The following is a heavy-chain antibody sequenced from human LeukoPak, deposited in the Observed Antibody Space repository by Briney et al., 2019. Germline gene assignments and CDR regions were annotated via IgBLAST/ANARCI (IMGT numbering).Heavy chain of an antibody. CDR2: ISGSGGST. Sequence: GGSLRLSCAASGLTFSSYAMSWVRQAPGKGLEWVSAISGSGGSTYYADSVKGRFTISRDNSKNTLYLQMNSLRAEDTAVYYCAKKPLIVVVPAAIDPAPFDYWGQGTLVTVSS. J-gene: IGHJ4*02. CDR1: GLTFSSYA. V-gene: IGHV3-23*01. CDR3: AKKPLIVVVPAAIDPAPFDY. D-gene: IGHD2-2*02.